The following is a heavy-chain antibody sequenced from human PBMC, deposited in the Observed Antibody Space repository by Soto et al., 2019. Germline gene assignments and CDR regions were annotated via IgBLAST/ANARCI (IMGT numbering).Heavy chain of an antibody. J-gene: IGHJ4*02. CDR3: ARAYGGYADY. Sequence: SETLSLTCTVSGGSISSYYWSWIRQPPGKGLEWIGYIYYSGSTNYNLSLKSRVTISVDTSKYQFSLKLSSVSAADTAVYYCARAYGGYADYWGQGALVTVS. D-gene: IGHD5-12*01. V-gene: IGHV4-59*01. CDR2: IYYSGST. CDR1: GGSISSYY.